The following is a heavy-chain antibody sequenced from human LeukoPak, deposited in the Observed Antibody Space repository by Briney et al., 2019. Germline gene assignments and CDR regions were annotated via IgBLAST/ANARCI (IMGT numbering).Heavy chain of an antibody. CDR1: GFTFSSTW. CDR3: VKGGTNFDY. CDR2: IKQDGSDK. D-gene: IGHD2-15*01. Sequence: GGSLRLSCAASGFTFSSTWMSWVRQAPGKGLEWVANIKQDGSDKYYVDSVKGRFTISRDNAKNSLFLQMNSLRAEDTAVYYCVKGGTNFDYWAREPWSPSPQ. J-gene: IGHJ4*02. V-gene: IGHV3-7*04.